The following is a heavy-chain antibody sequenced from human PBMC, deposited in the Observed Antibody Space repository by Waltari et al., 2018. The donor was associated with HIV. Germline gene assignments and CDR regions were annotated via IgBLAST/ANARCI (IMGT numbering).Heavy chain of an antibody. V-gene: IGHV3-23*04. D-gene: IGHD5-18*01. CDR1: GFTFSSYA. CDR3: AKLIPYGDTAMVRGFDY. CDR2: ISGSGGST. Sequence: EVPLVESGGGLVQPGGSLRLSCAASGFTFSSYALSWVRPAPGKGLEWVSAISGSGGSTYYADSVKGRFTISRDNSKNTLYLQMNSLRAEDTAVYYCAKLIPYGDTAMVRGFDYWGQGTLVTVSS. J-gene: IGHJ4*02.